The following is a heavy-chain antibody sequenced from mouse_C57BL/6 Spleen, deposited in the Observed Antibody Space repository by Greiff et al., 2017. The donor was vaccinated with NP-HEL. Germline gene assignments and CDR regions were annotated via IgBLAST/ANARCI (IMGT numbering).Heavy chain of an antibody. CDR1: GYTFTSYG. CDR3: ARWGYYGSKGAMGY. D-gene: IGHD1-1*01. Sequence: QVQLQQSGAELARPGASVKLSCKASGYTFTSYGISWVKQRTGQGLEWIGEIYPRSGNTYYNEKFKGKATLTADKSSSTAYMELRSLTSEDSAVEFCARWGYYGSKGAMGYWGQGTSVTVSS. V-gene: IGHV1-81*01. CDR2: IYPRSGNT. J-gene: IGHJ4*01.